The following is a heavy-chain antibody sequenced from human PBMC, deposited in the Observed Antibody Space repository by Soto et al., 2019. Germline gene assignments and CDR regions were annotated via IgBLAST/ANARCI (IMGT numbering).Heavy chain of an antibody. CDR1: GFTFTSSA. D-gene: IGHD2-2*01. CDR2: IVVGSGNT. Sequence: GASVKVSCKASGFTFTSSAVQWVRQARGQRIEWIGWIVVGSGNTNYAQKFQGRVTITRDMSTSTACMELSSLRSEDTAVYYCAVGGPYCSSASCYDYWGQGTLVTVSS. CDR3: AVGGPYCSSASCYDY. V-gene: IGHV1-58*01. J-gene: IGHJ4*02.